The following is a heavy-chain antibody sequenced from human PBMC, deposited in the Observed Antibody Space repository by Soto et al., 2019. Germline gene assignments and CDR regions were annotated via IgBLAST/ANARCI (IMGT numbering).Heavy chain of an antibody. Sequence: QVQLQESGPGLVKPSETLSLTCTVSGGSISSYYWSWIRQPPGKGLEWIGYIYYSGSTNYNPSLKSRVTISVDTSKNQFSLKLSSVTAADTAVYYCARHAHCSSTSCYQGWFDPWGQGTLVTVSS. V-gene: IGHV4-59*08. CDR3: ARHAHCSSTSCYQGWFDP. J-gene: IGHJ5*02. CDR1: GGSISSYY. D-gene: IGHD2-2*01. CDR2: IYYSGST.